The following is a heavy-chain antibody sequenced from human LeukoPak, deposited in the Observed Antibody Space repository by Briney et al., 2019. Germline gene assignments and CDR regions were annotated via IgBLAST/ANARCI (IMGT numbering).Heavy chain of an antibody. V-gene: IGHV4-61*02. Sequence: SETLSLTSTVSSGSLRSGSYYWSWIRQPAGKGLEWIGRIYTSGSTNHNPSLKSRVTISVDTSKNQFSLKLSSVTAADTALYYCARDSLLPSAMGYYYMDVWGKGTTVTVSS. D-gene: IGHD2-2*01. CDR2: IYTSGST. CDR1: SGSLRSGSYY. CDR3: ARDSLLPSAMGYYYMDV. J-gene: IGHJ6*03.